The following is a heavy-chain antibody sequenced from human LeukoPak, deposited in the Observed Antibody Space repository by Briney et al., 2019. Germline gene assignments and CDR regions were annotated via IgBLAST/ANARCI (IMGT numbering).Heavy chain of an antibody. J-gene: IGHJ4*02. CDR1: GFTFSSYA. CDR2: ISSNGGST. CDR3: AKALGYSSGSPIDY. D-gene: IGHD6-19*01. Sequence: GGSLRLSCAASGFTFSSYAMHWVRQAPGKGLEYVSAISSNGGSTYYANSVKGRFTISRDNSKNTLYLQMNSLRAEDTAVYYCAKALGYSSGSPIDYWGQGTLVTVSS. V-gene: IGHV3-64*01.